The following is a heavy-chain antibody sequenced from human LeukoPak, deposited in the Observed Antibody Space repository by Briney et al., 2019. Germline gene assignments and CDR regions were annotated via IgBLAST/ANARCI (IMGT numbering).Heavy chain of an antibody. CDR2: INPNRGGT. CDR3: ASANCSSTSCYSAYGMDV. Sequence: ASVKVSCKASGYTFTGYYMHWVRQAPGQGLEWMGWINPNRGGTNYAQKFQGRVTMTRDTSISTAYMELSRLRSDDTAVYYCASANCSSTSCYSAYGMDVWGQGTTVTVSS. V-gene: IGHV1-2*02. CDR1: GYTFTGYY. J-gene: IGHJ6*02. D-gene: IGHD2-2*01.